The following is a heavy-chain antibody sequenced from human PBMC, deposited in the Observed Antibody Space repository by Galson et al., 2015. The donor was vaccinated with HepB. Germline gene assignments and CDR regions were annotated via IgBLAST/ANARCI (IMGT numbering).Heavy chain of an antibody. D-gene: IGHD3-10*01. J-gene: IGHJ4*02. CDR1: GFSLSTSGMR. V-gene: IGHV2-70*04. CDR2: IDWDDDK. Sequence: PALVKPTQTLTLACTFSGFSLSTSGMRVSWIRQPPGKALEWLARIDWDDDKFYSTSLKTRLTISKDTSKNQVVLTMTNMDPVDTATYYCARHPPTYYYGSGSYYNPAPFDYWGQGTLVTVSS. CDR3: ARHPPTYYYGSGSYYNPAPFDY.